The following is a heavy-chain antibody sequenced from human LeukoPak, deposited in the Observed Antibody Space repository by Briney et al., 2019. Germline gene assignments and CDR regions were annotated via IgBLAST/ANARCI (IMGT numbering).Heavy chain of an antibody. D-gene: IGHD6-19*01. J-gene: IGHJ4*02. V-gene: IGHV3-23*01. CDR2: ISGSGGNT. CDR1: GFTFSSYA. CDR3: AKLPVAGLYFDY. Sequence: GGSLRLSCAASGFTFSSYAMHWVRQAPGKGLEWVSAISGSGGNTYYADSVKGRFTISRDNSKNTLYLQMNSLRAEDTAVYYCAKLPVAGLYFDYWGQGTLVTVSS.